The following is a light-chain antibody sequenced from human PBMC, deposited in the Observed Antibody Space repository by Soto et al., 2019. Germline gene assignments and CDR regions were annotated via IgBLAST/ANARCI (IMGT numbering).Light chain of an antibody. CDR2: GND. CDR3: QSYDSGLSAVL. CDR1: SSNIGADYD. J-gene: IGLJ2*01. V-gene: IGLV1-40*01. Sequence: QSVLTQPPSVSGAPGQRVTISCTGSSSNIGADYDVNWYQQFPGTAPKLLIYGNDNRPSGVPDRFSGSKSDTSASLAVTGLQAEDEAEYYCQSYDSGLSAVLFGGGTKVTVL.